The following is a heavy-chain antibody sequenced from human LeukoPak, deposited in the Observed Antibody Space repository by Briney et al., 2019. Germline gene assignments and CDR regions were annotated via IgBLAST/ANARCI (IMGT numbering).Heavy chain of an antibody. CDR2: IYTSGST. D-gene: IGHD4-17*01. Sequence: DPSQTLSLTCTVSGGSISSGSYYWSWIRQPAGKGLEWIGRIYTSGSTNYNPSLKSRVTISVDTSKNQFSLKLSSVTAADTAVYYCAREKGLWAYGGYVGYFDYWGQGTLVTVSS. V-gene: IGHV4-61*02. CDR1: GGSISSGSYY. CDR3: AREKGLWAYGGYVGYFDY. J-gene: IGHJ4*02.